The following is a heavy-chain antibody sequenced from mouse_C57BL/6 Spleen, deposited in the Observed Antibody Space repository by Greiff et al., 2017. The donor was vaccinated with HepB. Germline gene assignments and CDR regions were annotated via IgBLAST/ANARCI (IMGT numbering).Heavy chain of an antibody. CDR1: GYAFSSSW. J-gene: IGHJ3*01. V-gene: IGHV1-82*01. Sequence: VKLQESGPELVKPGASVKISCKASGYAFSSSWMNWVKQRPGKGLEWIGRIYPGDGDTNYNGKFKGKATLTADKSSSTAYMQLSSLTSEDSAVYFCASDPIYYYGSSWFAYWGQGTLVTVSA. CDR3: ASDPIYYYGSSWFAY. CDR2: IYPGDGDT. D-gene: IGHD1-1*01.